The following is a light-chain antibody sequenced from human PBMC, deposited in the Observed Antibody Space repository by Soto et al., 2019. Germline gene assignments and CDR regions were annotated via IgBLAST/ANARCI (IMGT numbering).Light chain of an antibody. CDR3: QQYADHSQFT. J-gene: IGKJ2*01. V-gene: IGKV1-5*03. CDR2: RAS. Sequence: DIQMTQSPSTVSASVGDRVAITCRASQSISTSLAWYQQKPGKAPRLLIYRASSLEEGVPSRFSGSGSGTAFTLTIGGLQPDDFATYYCQQYADHSQFTFGQGTKLEI. CDR1: QSISTS.